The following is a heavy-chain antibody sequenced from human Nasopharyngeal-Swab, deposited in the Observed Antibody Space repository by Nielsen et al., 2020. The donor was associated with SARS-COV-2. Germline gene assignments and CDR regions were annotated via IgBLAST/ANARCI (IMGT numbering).Heavy chain of an antibody. CDR3: ARDLEVAAAGTGYYYGMDV. CDR1: GFTFSSYW. Sequence: GESLKISCAASGFTFSSYWMSWVRQAPGKGLEWVANIKQDGSEKYYVDSVRGRFTISRDNAKNSLYLQMNSLRAEDTAVYYCARDLEVAAAGTGYYYGMDVWGQGTTVTVSS. J-gene: IGHJ6*02. CDR2: IKQDGSEK. V-gene: IGHV3-7*01. D-gene: IGHD6-13*01.